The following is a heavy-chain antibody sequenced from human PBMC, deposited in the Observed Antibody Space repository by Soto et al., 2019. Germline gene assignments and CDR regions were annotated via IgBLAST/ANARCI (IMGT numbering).Heavy chain of an antibody. Sequence: SETLSLTCTVSGGSISSYYWSWIRQPPGKGLEWIGYIYYSGSTNYNPSLKSRVTISVDTSKNQFSLKLSSVTAADTAVYYCARGKSSGSGLLYYYGMDVWGQGTRVTFSS. CDR3: ARGKSSGSGLLYYYGMDV. CDR1: GGSISSYY. CDR2: IYYSGST. J-gene: IGHJ6*02. D-gene: IGHD6-19*01. V-gene: IGHV4-59*01.